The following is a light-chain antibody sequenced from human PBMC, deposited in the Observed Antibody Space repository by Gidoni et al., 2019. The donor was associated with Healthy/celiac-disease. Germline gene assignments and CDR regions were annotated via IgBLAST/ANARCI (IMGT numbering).Light chain of an antibody. J-gene: IGLJ3*02. Sequence: QPVLTQSSSASASLGSSVKLTCTLSSGHSSYIIAWHQQQPGKAPRYLMKLEGSGSYNKWSGVPDRFSGSSSGADRYLTISNLQFEDEADYYCETWDSNTLVFGGGTKLTVL. CDR1: SGHSSYI. CDR3: ETWDSNTLV. CDR2: LEGSGSY. V-gene: IGLV4-60*02.